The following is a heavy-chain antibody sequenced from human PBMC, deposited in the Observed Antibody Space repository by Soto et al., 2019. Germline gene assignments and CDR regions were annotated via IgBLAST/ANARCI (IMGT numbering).Heavy chain of an antibody. J-gene: IGHJ5*02. CDR3: ARAYSSGWYWFDP. CDR1: GGSFSGYY. D-gene: IGHD6-19*01. CDR2: IDHSGSP. V-gene: IGHV4-34*01. Sequence: PSETLSLTCAVNGGSFSGYYWSWIRQPPGKGLEWIGEIDHSGSPNFNPSLKSRVTMSIDTSKSQFSLNPKSVTAADTAVYFCARAYSSGWYWFDPWGQGTLVTVSS.